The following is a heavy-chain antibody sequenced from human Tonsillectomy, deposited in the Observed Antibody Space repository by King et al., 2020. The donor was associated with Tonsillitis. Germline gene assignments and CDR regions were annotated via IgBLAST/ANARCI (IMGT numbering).Heavy chain of an antibody. V-gene: IGHV3-23*04. J-gene: IGHJ4*02. CDR1: GFTFSSYA. CDR2: ISGSGGST. Sequence: VQLVESGGGLVQPGGSLRLSCAASGFTFSSYAMSWVRQAPGKGLEWVSAISGSGGSTYYADSVKGRFTHSRDNSKNTLYLQMNSLRAEETAVYYCAKGGCSSTSCYYDCDYWGQGTLVTVSS. CDR3: AKGGCSSTSCYYDCDY. D-gene: IGHD2-2*01.